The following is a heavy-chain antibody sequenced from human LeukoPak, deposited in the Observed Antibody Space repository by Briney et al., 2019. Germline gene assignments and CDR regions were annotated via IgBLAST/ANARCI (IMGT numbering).Heavy chain of an antibody. CDR2: INPSGGST. Sequence: GGTLRLSCAASGYTFTSYYMHWVRQAPGQGLEWMGIINPSGGSTSYAQKFQGRVTMTRDTSTSTVYMELSSLRSEDTAVYYCARGWLTGYYGDGWAFDIWGQGTMVTVSS. D-gene: IGHD3-9*01. CDR3: ARGWLTGYYGDGWAFDI. V-gene: IGHV1-46*01. CDR1: GYTFTSYY. J-gene: IGHJ3*02.